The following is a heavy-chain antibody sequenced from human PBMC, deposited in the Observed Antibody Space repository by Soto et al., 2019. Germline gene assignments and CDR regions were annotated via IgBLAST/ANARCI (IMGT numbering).Heavy chain of an antibody. V-gene: IGHV3-9*01. CDR1: GFTFDDYV. D-gene: IGHD1-20*01. CDR2: ISWNSGSL. Sequence: TVGSLRLSCVASGFTFDDYVMHWVRQAPGKGLEWVSGISWNSGSLGYADSVKGRFSISRDNAKNSLYLQMNSLRGADTALYYCAKSLSLYNRAFDYWGQGTLVTVSS. J-gene: IGHJ4*02. CDR3: AKSLSLYNRAFDY.